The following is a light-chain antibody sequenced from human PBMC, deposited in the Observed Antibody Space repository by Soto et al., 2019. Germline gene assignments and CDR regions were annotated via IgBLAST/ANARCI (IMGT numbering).Light chain of an antibody. CDR2: DAS. CDR1: KSVSSY. Sequence: EIVLTQSPATLSLSPGERATLSCRASKSVSSYLAWYQQKPGQAPRLLIYDASNRATGIPARFSGSVSGTDFTLTISSLEPEDFAVYYCQQRSNWPPGLTFGGGTKVEIK. J-gene: IGKJ4*01. V-gene: IGKV3-11*01. CDR3: QQRSNWPPGLT.